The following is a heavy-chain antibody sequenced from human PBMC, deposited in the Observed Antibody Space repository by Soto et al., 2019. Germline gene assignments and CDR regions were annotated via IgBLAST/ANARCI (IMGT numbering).Heavy chain of an antibody. CDR1: GGTFSSYA. V-gene: IGHV1-69*13. CDR3: ASPGGGWTFWSGYYASGYYYYGMDV. J-gene: IGHJ6*02. D-gene: IGHD3-3*01. CDR2: IIPIFGTA. Sequence: ASVKVSCKASGGTFSSYAISWVRQAPGQGLEWMGGIIPIFGTANYAQQFQGRVTITADESTSTAYMELSSLRSEDTAVYYCASPGGGWTFWSGYYASGYYYYGMDVWGQGTTVTVSS.